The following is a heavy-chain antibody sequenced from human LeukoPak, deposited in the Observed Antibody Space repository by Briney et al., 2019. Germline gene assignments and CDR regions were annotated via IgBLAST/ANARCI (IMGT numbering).Heavy chain of an antibody. Sequence: PGRSLTLSCAASGFTFSSYAMSWVRQAQGKGLEWVSAISGSGGSTYYADSVKGRFTISRDNSKNTLYLQMNSLRAEDTAVYYCAKDAFLLYYYDSSGYFNWFDPWGQGTLVTVSS. V-gene: IGHV3-23*01. CDR1: GFTFSSYA. D-gene: IGHD3-22*01. CDR2: ISGSGGST. J-gene: IGHJ5*02. CDR3: AKDAFLLYYYDSSGYFNWFDP.